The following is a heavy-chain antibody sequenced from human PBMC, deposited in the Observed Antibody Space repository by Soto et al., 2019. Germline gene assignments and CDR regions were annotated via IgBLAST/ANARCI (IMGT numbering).Heavy chain of an antibody. CDR3: ARPTYYYDSSGPPAY. CDR1: EGNCIGHG. D-gene: IGHD3-22*01. J-gene: IGHJ4*02. V-gene: IGHV3-23*01. CDR2: ISGSGGST. Sequence: LRSAASEGNCIGHGSSRISQTTRKGLEWVSAISGSGGSTYYADSVKGRFTISRDNAKNSLYLQMNSLRAEDTAVYYCARPTYYYDSSGPPAYWGQGTLVTVS.